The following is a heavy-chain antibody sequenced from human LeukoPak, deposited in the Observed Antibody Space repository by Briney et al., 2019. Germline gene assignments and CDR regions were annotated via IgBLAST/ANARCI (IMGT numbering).Heavy chain of an antibody. CDR1: GFTFSSYW. CDR2: IKQDGSEK. V-gene: IGHV3-7*01. Sequence: GGSLRLSCAASGFTFSSYWMNWVRQAPGRRLEWVANIKQDGSEKYYVDSVKGRFTISRDNAKNSLYLQMNSLRAEDTAVYYCARDVEYSSNFDYWGQGTLVTVSS. D-gene: IGHD6-6*01. CDR3: ARDVEYSSNFDY. J-gene: IGHJ4*02.